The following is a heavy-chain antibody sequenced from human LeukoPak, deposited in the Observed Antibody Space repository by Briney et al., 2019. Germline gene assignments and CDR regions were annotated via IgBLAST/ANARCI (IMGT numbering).Heavy chain of an antibody. CDR1: GGTFSSYA. Sequence: SVKVSCKASGGTFSSYAISWVRQAPGQGLEWMGGIIPIFGTANYAQKFQGRVTTTADKSTSTAYMELSSLRSEDTAVYYCARDIGYSYGSGGYWGQGTLVTVSS. D-gene: IGHD5-18*01. V-gene: IGHV1-69*06. J-gene: IGHJ4*02. CDR2: IIPIFGTA. CDR3: ARDIGYSYGSGGY.